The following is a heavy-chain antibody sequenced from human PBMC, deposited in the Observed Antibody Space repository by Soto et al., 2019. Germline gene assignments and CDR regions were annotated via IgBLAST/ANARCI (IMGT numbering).Heavy chain of an antibody. D-gene: IGHD6-13*01. CDR3: ATDRSSSWPPFFDY. CDR1: GGPFSSYA. CDR2: FIPLFGTA. J-gene: IGHJ4*02. V-gene: IGHV1-69*06. Sequence: ASVKVYCKASGGPFSSYAISLVRQAPGQGLEWMGGFIPLFGTAKNAQKFQGRVTTTADKSTSTGYMELSSLRSEDTAVYYCATDRSSSWPPFFDYWGQGTLVTVSS.